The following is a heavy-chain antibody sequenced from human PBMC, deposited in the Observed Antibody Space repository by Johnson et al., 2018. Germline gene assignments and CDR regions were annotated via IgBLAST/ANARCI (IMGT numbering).Heavy chain of an antibody. J-gene: IGHJ6*02. CDR2: IKSKTDGGTT. V-gene: IGHV3-15*01. D-gene: IGHD3-10*01. CDR3: AKDLTGPYYYGMDV. CDR1: GFTFSNAW. Sequence: VQLVESGGGLVKPGGSLRLPCAASGFTFSNAWMSWVHQAPWKGLAWIGRIKSKTDGGTTDYAAPVKGRFTISSHDSKNTLYLQMNSLKIEDPALYDCAKDLTGPYYYGMDVWGQGTTVTVSS.